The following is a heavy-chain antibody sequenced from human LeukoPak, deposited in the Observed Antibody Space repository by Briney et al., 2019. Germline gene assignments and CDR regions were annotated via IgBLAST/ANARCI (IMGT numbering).Heavy chain of an antibody. CDR1: GFTFSNYS. Sequence: PGGSLRLSCAASGFTFSNYSMNWVRQAPGKGLEWVSSISSSSGYIYYADSVKGRFTISRDNSKNTLFLQMNSLRAEDTAVYYCATDAGHWFDPWGQGTLVTVSS. CDR2: ISSSSGYI. CDR3: ATDAGHWFDP. V-gene: IGHV3-21*01. J-gene: IGHJ5*02.